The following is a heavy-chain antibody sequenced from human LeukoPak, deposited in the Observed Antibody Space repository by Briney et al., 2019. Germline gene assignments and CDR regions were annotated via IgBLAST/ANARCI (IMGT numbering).Heavy chain of an antibody. V-gene: IGHV3-48*04. CDR3: TRDLGLRRMI. CDR1: GLSVSSNN. J-gene: IGHJ2*01. Sequence: GGSLRLSCAAAGLSVSSNNMHWVRQAPGGGLEWLSYISAGSGTMFSADSVKGRFIISRDNARDVLFLQMNSLRAEDTAVYYCTRDLGLRRMIWGRGTLV. CDR2: ISAGSGTM.